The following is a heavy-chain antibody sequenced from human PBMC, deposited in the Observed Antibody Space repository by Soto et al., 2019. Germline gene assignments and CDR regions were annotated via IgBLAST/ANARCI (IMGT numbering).Heavy chain of an antibody. CDR3: ARAAYRSSTLFDY. CDR1: GYSVTSDYF. V-gene: IGHV4-38-2*01. J-gene: IGHJ4*01. CDR2: MYHSGST. Sequence: PSETLSLTCAVSGYSVTSDYFWGWIRQPPGKGLEWIGSMYHSGSTYYNPSLKSRVTISVDTSKNQFSLRLSSVTAADPAVYYCARAAYRSSTLFDYWGHGTLVTVSS. D-gene: IGHD6-13*01.